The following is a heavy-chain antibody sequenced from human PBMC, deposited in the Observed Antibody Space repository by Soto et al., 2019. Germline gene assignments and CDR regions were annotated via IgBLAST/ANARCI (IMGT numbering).Heavy chain of an antibody. J-gene: IGHJ4*02. CDR2: IKQDGSEK. Sequence: GGSLGLSCAASGVTFSSYWMNWVRQAPGKGLEWVANIKQDGSEKYYVDSVKGRFTISRDNAKNSLYLQMNSLRAEDTAVYYCARVASSWYRGSNFDYWGQGTLVTVSS. D-gene: IGHD6-13*01. CDR1: GVTFSSYW. CDR3: ARVASSWYRGSNFDY. V-gene: IGHV3-7*03.